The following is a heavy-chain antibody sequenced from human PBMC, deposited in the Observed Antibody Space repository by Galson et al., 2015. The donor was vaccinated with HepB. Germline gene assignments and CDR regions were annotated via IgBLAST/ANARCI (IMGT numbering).Heavy chain of an antibody. Sequence: SLRLSCAASGFTFSNYAMHWVRQAPGKGLEWVAFISYNGSNKYYADSVKGRFTISRDNSKNTLYLQMNSLRAEDTAVYYCARPPWPYSGYDLGWLDPWGQGTLVTVSS. CDR2: ISYNGSNK. V-gene: IGHV3-30-3*01. D-gene: IGHD5-12*01. J-gene: IGHJ5*02. CDR3: ARPPWPYSGYDLGWLDP. CDR1: GFTFSNYA.